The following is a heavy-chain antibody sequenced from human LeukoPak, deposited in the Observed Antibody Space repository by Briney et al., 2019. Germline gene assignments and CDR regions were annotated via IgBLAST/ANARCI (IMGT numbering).Heavy chain of an antibody. J-gene: IGHJ6*02. V-gene: IGHV1-3*01. D-gene: IGHD5-18*01. CDR1: GYTFTSYA. CDR3: ARGVGYNYGLYYQYGMDV. CDR2: INAGNGNT. Sequence: ASVTVSCTASGYTFTSYAMHWVRQAPGQRLEWMGWINAGNGNTKYSQNFQGRVTITRDTSASTAYMELSSLRSEDTAVYYCARGVGYNYGLYYQYGMDVWGQGTTVTVSS.